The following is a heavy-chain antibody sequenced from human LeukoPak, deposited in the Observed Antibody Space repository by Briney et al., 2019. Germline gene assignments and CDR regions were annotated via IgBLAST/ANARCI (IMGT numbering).Heavy chain of an antibody. CDR3: ARDRPGGSSLDY. J-gene: IGHJ4*02. Sequence: SETLSLTCTVSRGSISTYYWNWVRQPPGKGLEWIGYIYYTGTTDYNPSLKSRVTMSVDTSKNQFSLKLSSVTAADTAVYYCARDRPGGSSLDYWGQGTLVTVSS. D-gene: IGHD6-13*01. CDR2: IYYTGTT. V-gene: IGHV4-59*01. CDR1: RGSISTYY.